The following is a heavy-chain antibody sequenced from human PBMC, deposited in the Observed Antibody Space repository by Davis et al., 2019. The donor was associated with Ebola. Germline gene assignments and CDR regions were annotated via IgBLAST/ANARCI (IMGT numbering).Heavy chain of an antibody. D-gene: IGHD3-10*01. J-gene: IGHJ4*02. V-gene: IGHV4-59*04. CDR1: GGSFRDYY. Sequence: MPGGSLRLSCGVSGGSFRDYYWDWIRQAPGKELGWIGTVYYGGNTFYNPSLKSRVPISVDSSKNQFSLKLSSLTAADTAVYYCARHGGRVVRGVIVPMYTRAFDYWGQGTLVTVSS. CDR3: ARHGGRVVRGVIVPMYTRAFDY. CDR2: VYYGGNT.